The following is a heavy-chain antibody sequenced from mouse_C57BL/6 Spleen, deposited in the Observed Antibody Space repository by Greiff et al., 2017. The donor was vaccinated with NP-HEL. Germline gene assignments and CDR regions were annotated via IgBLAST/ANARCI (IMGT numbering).Heavy chain of an antibody. V-gene: IGHV5-17*01. CDR3: ARWYYGSVGYFDV. J-gene: IGHJ1*03. CDR1: GFTFSDYG. D-gene: IGHD1-1*01. CDR2: ISSGSSTI. Sequence: EVKLQESGGGLVKPGGSLKLSCAASGFTFSDYGMHWVRQAPEKGLEWVAYISSGSSTIYYADTVKGRFTISRDNAKNTLFLQMTSLRSEDTAMYYCARWYYGSVGYFDVWGTGTTVTVSS.